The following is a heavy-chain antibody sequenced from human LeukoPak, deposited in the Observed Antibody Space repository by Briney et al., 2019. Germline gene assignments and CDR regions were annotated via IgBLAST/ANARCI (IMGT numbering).Heavy chain of an antibody. Sequence: PSETLSLTCTVSGGTISSYYWSWIRQPPGKGLEWIGYIYYSGSTNYNPSLKSRVTISVDTSKNQFSLKLSSVTAADTAVYYCARSVVVVTADAFDIWGQEAMVTVSS. D-gene: IGHD2-21*02. V-gene: IGHV4-59*01. CDR2: IYYSGST. CDR1: GGTISSYY. CDR3: ARSVVVVTADAFDI. J-gene: IGHJ3*02.